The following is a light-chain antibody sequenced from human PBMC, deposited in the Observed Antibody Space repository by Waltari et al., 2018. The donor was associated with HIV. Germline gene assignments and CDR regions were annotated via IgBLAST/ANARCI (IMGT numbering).Light chain of an antibody. CDR2: AAS. CDR3: QQTYSLPLT. CDR1: QNITTY. V-gene: IGKV1-39*01. Sequence: DIQMTQSPPSLSASVGDSVTLTCRASQNITTYLSWDQQKPGKAPLLLLYAASTLQSGVASRFSGSGSGTDFTLTISSLQPGDFASYYCQQTYSLPLTFGGGTKVVIK. J-gene: IGKJ4*01.